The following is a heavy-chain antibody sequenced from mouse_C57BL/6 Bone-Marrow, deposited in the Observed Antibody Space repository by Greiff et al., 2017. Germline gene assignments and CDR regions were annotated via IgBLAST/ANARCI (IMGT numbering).Heavy chain of an antibody. V-gene: IGHV1-50*01. CDR1: SYTFTSYW. CDR2: IDPSDSYT. J-gene: IGHJ3*01. Sequence: QVQLQQPGAELVKPGASVKLSCKASSYTFTSYWMQWVKQRPGQGLEWIGEIDPSDSYTNYNQKFKGKATLTVDTSSSTAYMQLSSLTSEDSAVYYCAREVATPGAFAYWGQGTLVTVSA. CDR3: AREVATPGAFAY. D-gene: IGHD1-1*01.